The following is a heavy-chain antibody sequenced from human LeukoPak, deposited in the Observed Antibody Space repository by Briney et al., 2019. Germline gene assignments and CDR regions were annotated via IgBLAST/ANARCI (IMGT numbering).Heavy chain of an antibody. J-gene: IGHJ4*02. V-gene: IGHV3-7*01. CDR2: IKQDESEK. D-gene: IGHD5-24*01. Sequence: PGGSLRLSCAASGFTFSNYWMAWVRQAPGKGPEWVANIKQDESEKYYVDSVKGRFTISRDNAKNSLYLQMNSLRVDDTAVYYCARDVEGSLDYWGQGTLVAVPS. CDR1: GFTFSNYW. CDR3: ARDVEGSLDY.